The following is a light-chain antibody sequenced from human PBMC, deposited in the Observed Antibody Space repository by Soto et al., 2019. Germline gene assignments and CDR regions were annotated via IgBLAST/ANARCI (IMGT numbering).Light chain of an antibody. Sequence: QSALTQPASVSGSPGQSIAISCTGTSSDVGGYNYVSWYQQHPGKPPKLMIFDVSHRPSGVSNRFSGSKSGNTASLTISGLQAEDEADYYCCSYSGSSTLVVFGGGTQLTVL. V-gene: IGLV2-14*01. CDR2: DVS. J-gene: IGLJ2*01. CDR3: CSYSGSSTLVV. CDR1: SSDVGGYNY.